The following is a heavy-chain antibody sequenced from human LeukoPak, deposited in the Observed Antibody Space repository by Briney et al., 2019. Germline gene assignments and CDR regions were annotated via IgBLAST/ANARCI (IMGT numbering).Heavy chain of an antibody. D-gene: IGHD3-22*01. V-gene: IGHV4-31*03. J-gene: IGHJ2*01. Sequence: SQTLSLTCTVSGGSISSGASDWGWIRQHPKRGLEWVGYINHSGSTYYNPSIGSRVTKSVDTSKNQFSLKLSSVTAADSAVYYCARAARQGFTMIVVPFFYFDLWGRGTLVTVSS. CDR3: ARAARQGFTMIVVPFFYFDL. CDR2: INHSGST. CDR1: GGSISSGASD.